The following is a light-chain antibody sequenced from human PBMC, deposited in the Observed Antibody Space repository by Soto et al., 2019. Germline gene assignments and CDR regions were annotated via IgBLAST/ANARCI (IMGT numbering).Light chain of an antibody. CDR1: QSVSSN. J-gene: IGKJ1*01. Sequence: DIVLTQSPATLSVSPGERAILSCRASQSVSSNLAWYQQRPGQAPRLLIYGASTRATGIPATFSGSGSGTEFTLTISSLQSEDFGVYYCQQYNSRPPWTFGQGTKVDIK. CDR3: QQYNSRPPWT. V-gene: IGKV3-15*01. CDR2: GAS.